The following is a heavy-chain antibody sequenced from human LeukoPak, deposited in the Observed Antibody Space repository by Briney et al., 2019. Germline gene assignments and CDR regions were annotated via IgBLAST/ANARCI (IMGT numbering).Heavy chain of an antibody. J-gene: IGHJ4*02. CDR1: GYTFTNYY. CDR3: ARVKVVRGLPLD. V-gene: IGHV1-2*02. CDR2: ANPNNGDT. D-gene: IGHD3-10*01. Sequence: GASVKVSCKASGYTFTNYYIHWVRQAPGQGLEWMGWANPNNGDTTYARKFQGRLTMTRDMSTSTAYMELSSLRSEDTAVYYCARVKVVRGLPLDWGQGTLVTVSS.